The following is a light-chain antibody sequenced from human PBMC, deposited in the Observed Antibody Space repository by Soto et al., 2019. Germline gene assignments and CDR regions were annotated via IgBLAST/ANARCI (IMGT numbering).Light chain of an antibody. CDR3: QASYSTPLT. J-gene: IGKJ5*01. CDR2: SAS. CDR1: QSIGNY. V-gene: IGKV1-39*01. Sequence: DIQMTQSPSSLSASIGDRVTLTCRSSQSIGNYLNWYQQKPGKAPSLLIHSASTLQSGVPSRFSGSGSGTDFTFPISGLQPDDVATYYCQASYSTPLTFGQGTRLE.